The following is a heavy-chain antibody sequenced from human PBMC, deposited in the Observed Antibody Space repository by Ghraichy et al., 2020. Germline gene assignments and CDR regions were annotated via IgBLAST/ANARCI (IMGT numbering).Heavy chain of an antibody. CDR1: GFTFSSYA. J-gene: IGHJ4*02. V-gene: IGHV3-23*01. CDR2: ISGSGGST. D-gene: IGHD3-3*01. Sequence: GGSLRLSCAASGFTFSSYAMSWVRQAPGKGLEWVSAISGSGGSTYYADSVKGRFTISRDNSKNTLYLQMNSLRAEDTAVYYCAKTYYDFWSGQLAFDYWGQGTLVTVSS. CDR3: AKTYYDFWSGQLAFDY.